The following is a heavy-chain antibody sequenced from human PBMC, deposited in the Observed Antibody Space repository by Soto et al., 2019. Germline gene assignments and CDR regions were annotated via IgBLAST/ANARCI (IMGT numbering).Heavy chain of an antibody. V-gene: IGHV3-7*01. CDR1: GFTFSSYW. D-gene: IGHD5-12*01. J-gene: IGHJ4*02. Sequence: PGGSLRLSCAASGFTFSSYWMSWVRQAPGKGLEWVANIKQDGSEKYYVDSVKGRFTISRDNAKNSLYLQMNSLRAEDTAVYYCASDLAPGLFDYCGQGSLVPVSS. CDR2: IKQDGSEK. CDR3: ASDLAPGLFDY.